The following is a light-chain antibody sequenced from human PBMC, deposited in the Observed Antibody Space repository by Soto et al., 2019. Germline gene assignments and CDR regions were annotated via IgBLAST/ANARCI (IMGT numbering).Light chain of an antibody. V-gene: IGLV1-51*01. J-gene: IGLJ3*02. Sequence: QSVLTQPPSVSAAPGQEVTISCSGSSSNVGPNSLSWYQQLPGTAPKLVIYDNNKRPSGIPARFSGSKSGTSATLGITGLQTGDEADYYCGAWDDRLNAWVFAGGTKLTVL. CDR2: DNN. CDR3: GAWDDRLNAWV. CDR1: SSNVGPNS.